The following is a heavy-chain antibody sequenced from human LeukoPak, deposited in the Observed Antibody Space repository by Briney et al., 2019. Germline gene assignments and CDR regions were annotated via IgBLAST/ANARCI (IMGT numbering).Heavy chain of an antibody. J-gene: IGHJ4*02. Sequence: SETLSLTCTVSGDSINNYYWSWIRQPPGKGLEWIGYIYYSGSTNYNPSLESRVTISVDTSKKQFSLKLSSVTAADTAVYYCARQEVETSPFDYWGQGTLVTVSS. CDR3: ARQEVETSPFDY. CDR1: GDSINNYY. D-gene: IGHD4-23*01. V-gene: IGHV4-59*08. CDR2: IYYSGST.